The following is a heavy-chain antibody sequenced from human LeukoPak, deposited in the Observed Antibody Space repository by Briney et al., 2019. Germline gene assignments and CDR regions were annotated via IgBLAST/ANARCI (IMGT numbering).Heavy chain of an antibody. CDR2: IYYSGST. Sequence: SETLSLTCTVSGDSINSGGYFWSWIRQHPGKGLEWIGYIYYSGSTYYNPSLKSRVTISVDTSKNQFSLKLNSVTAADTAVYYCTRDGPRSSGYPDNWGQGTLVTVSS. CDR1: GDSINSGGYF. V-gene: IGHV4-31*03. D-gene: IGHD3-22*01. CDR3: TRDGPRSSGYPDN. J-gene: IGHJ4*02.